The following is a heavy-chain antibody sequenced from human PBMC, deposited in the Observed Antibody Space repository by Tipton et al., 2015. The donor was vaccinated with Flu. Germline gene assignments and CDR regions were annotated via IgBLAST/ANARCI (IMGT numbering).Heavy chain of an antibody. D-gene: IGHD3-22*01. CDR2: MYYSGST. Sequence: TLSLTCTVSGDSISNYYWSWIRQPPGKGLEWIGYMYYSGSTKYNPSLKSRVTISIDTSKNQFSLKLTSVTAADTAVYYCARDLKWSSAYYNPFGYWGQGTLVTVSS. V-gene: IGHV4-59*01. J-gene: IGHJ4*02. CDR1: GDSISNYY. CDR3: ARDLKWSSAYYNPFGY.